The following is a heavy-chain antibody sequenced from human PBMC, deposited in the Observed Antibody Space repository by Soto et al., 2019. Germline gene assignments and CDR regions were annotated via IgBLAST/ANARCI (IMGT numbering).Heavy chain of an antibody. CDR2: IYWDNDK. V-gene: IGHV2-5*02. Sequence: QITLKESGPTLVKPTQTLTLTCTFSGFSLSTGGVGVGWIRQPPGKALEWLALIYWDNDKRYSPSLRSRLTAPKDTSKNQVVLTMTNMDPVDPATYYCVHSRCGGDCLRSYSSHYYYGMDVWGQGTTVTVFS. D-gene: IGHD2-21*02. J-gene: IGHJ6*02. CDR1: GFSLSTGGVG. CDR3: VHSRCGGDCLRSYSSHYYYGMDV.